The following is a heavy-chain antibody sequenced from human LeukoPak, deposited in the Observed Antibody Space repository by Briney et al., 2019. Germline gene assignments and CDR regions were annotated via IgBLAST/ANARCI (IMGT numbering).Heavy chain of an antibody. CDR1: GFTFDDYG. CDR2: INWNGGST. D-gene: IGHD6-6*01. CDR3: AREGPRDSIAARADYYYYYMDV. J-gene: IGHJ6*03. V-gene: IGHV3-20*04. Sequence: PGGSLRLSCAASGFTFDDYGMSWVRQAPGKGLEWVSGINWNGGSTGYADSVKGRFTISRDNAKNSLYLQMNSLRAEDTALYYCAREGPRDSIAARADYYYYYMDVWGKGTTVTVSS.